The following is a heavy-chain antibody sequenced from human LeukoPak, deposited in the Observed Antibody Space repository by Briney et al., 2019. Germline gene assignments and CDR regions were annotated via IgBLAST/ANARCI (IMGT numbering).Heavy chain of an antibody. Sequence: SETLSLTCAVYGGSFSGYYWSWIRQPPGKGLEWIGSIYYSGSTYYNPSLKSRVTISVDTSKNQFSLKLSSVTAADTAVYYCARLLTGTTSLWYWGQGTLVTVSS. CDR1: GGSFSGYY. CDR3: ARLLTGTTSLWY. J-gene: IGHJ4*02. D-gene: IGHD1-7*01. V-gene: IGHV4-34*01. CDR2: IYYSGST.